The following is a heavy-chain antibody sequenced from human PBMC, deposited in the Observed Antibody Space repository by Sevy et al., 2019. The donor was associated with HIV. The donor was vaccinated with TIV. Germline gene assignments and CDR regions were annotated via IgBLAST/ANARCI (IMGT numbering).Heavy chain of an antibody. Sequence: GGSLRLSCAASGFTFSSYAMSWVRQAPGKGLEWLSAISGSGGSTYYADSVKGRFTISRDNSKNTLYLQMNSLRAEDTAVYYCAGMRSAARGKYYYGMDVWGQGTTVTVSS. CDR1: GFTFSSYA. V-gene: IGHV3-23*01. D-gene: IGHD3-16*01. CDR3: AGMRSAARGKYYYGMDV. J-gene: IGHJ6*02. CDR2: ISGSGGST.